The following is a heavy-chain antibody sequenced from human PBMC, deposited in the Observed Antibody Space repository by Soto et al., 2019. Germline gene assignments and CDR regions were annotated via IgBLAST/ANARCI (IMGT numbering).Heavy chain of an antibody. J-gene: IGHJ4*02. V-gene: IGHV1-18*04. CDR1: GYTFTSYG. Sequence: ASVKVSCKASGYTFTSYGISWVRQAPGQGLEWMGWISAYNGNTNYAQKLQGRVTMTTDTSTSTAYMELRSLRSDDTAVYYCAREIIAAAGSYYFDYWGQGTLVTVSS. CDR3: AREIIAAAGSYYFDY. D-gene: IGHD6-13*01. CDR2: ISAYNGNT.